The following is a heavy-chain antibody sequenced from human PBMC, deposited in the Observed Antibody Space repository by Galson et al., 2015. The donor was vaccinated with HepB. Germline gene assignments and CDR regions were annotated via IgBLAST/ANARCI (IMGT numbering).Heavy chain of an antibody. CDR2: IWHDGSNK. V-gene: IGHV3-33*08. D-gene: IGHD4-17*01. CDR3: ARDYGL. CDR1: GFTFRNYA. J-gene: IGHJ4*02. Sequence: SLRLSCADSGFTFRNYAMSWVRQAPGKGLEWVAVIWHDGSNKDYADSVKGRFTISRDNSKSTLDLQMNSLRAEDTAVYYCARDYGLWGQGTLVTVSS.